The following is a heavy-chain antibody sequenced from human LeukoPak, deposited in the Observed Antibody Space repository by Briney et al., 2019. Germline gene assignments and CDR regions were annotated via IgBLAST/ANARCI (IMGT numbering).Heavy chain of an antibody. J-gene: IGHJ4*02. CDR1: GFTFSSYS. CDR2: ISSSSSTI. V-gene: IGHV3-48*04. Sequence: GGSLRLSCAASGFTFSSYSMNWVRQAPGKGLEWVSYISSSSSTIYYADSVKGRFTISRDNAKNSLYLQMNSLRAEDTAVYYCARDSLTDGSSGWYYYFDYWGQGTLVTVSS. D-gene: IGHD6-19*01. CDR3: ARDSLTDGSSGWYYYFDY.